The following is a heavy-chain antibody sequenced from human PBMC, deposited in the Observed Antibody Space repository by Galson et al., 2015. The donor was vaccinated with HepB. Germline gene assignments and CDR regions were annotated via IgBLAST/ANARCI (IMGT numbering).Heavy chain of an antibody. D-gene: IGHD4-17*01. Sequence: SLRLSCAASGFSFDDYAMHWVRHAPGEGLEWVSGVSYDSRTIDYADSVKGRFTISRDNAKNSLYLHMNSLRAEDTALYYCAKVAFYGDLPSPMGQFDFWGQGTLVTVSS. J-gene: IGHJ4*02. CDR3: AKVAFYGDLPSPMGQFDF. CDR1: GFSFDDYA. V-gene: IGHV3-9*01. CDR2: VSYDSRTI.